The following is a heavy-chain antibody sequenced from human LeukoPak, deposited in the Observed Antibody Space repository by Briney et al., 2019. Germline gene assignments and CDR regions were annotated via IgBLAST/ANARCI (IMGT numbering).Heavy chain of an antibody. CDR1: GFTFSSYS. D-gene: IGHD3-10*01. V-gene: IGHV3-21*01. J-gene: IGHJ4*02. CDR3: ARDYYGSGKKLDY. Sequence: GGSLRLSCAASGFTFSSYSMNWVRQAPGKGLEWVSSISSSSSYIYYADSVKGRFTISRDNSKNTLYLQMNSLRAEDTAVYYCARDYYGSGKKLDYWGQGTLVTVSS. CDR2: ISSSSSYI.